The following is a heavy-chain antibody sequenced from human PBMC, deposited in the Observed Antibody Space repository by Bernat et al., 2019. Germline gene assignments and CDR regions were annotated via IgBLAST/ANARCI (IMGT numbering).Heavy chain of an antibody. CDR3: AAKMSGGWYDAFDV. CDR2: IYPSDSNT. Sequence: EVQLVQSGAEVNKPGESPKISCKGSGYSFTTSWIGWVRQTPGKGLEWMGIIYPSDSNTRYSPSFQDQVIISVDKSISTGYLQGSSLEASDTAIYYCAAKMSGGWYDAFDVWGHGTMVTVSS. V-gene: IGHV5-51*01. CDR1: GYSFTTSW. D-gene: IGHD6-19*01. J-gene: IGHJ3*01.